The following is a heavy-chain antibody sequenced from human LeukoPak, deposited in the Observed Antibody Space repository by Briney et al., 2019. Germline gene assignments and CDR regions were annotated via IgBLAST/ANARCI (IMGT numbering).Heavy chain of an antibody. CDR3: ATGVATAFTY. V-gene: IGHV1-2*02. J-gene: IGHJ4*02. D-gene: IGHD5-12*01. CDR2: VNPDSGDS. CDR1: GYTFTGSY. Sequence: ASVKVSCKASGYTFTGSYMHWVRQAPGQGLEWMAFVNPDSGDSYSAPKFQGRVTMTRDTSISTASMELKWLTSDDTAVYYCATGVATAFTYWGQGTLLTVSS.